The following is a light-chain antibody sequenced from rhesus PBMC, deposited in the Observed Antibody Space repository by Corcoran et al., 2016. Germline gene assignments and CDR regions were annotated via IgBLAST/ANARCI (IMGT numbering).Light chain of an antibody. CDR3: QHHDNAPRT. CDR2: RAS. Sequence: DIQMTQSPSSLSASVGDRVTITCRASQGISNWLAWYQQKPGKAPKLLIYRASNLEKGVPSRFSGSGFGTDFTITISILQPEDIATYYCQHHDNAPRTFGQGTKVEIK. CDR1: QGISNW. J-gene: IGKJ1*01. V-gene: IGKV1-69*01.